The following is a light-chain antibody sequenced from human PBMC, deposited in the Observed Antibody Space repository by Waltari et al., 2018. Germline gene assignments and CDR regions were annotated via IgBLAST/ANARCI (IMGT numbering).Light chain of an antibody. J-gene: IGKJ1*01. V-gene: IGKV2-28*01. CDR2: LGS. Sequence: DIVVTQSPLSLPVTPGEPASLSCRSRQSLLHRHGNNSFDWYLQKPGQSPQLLIYLGSNRASGVPDRFSGSGSGTDFTLRISRVEAEDVGVYYCMQSLQTLWTFGQGTKVEIK. CDR3: MQSLQTLWT. CDR1: QSLLHRHGNNS.